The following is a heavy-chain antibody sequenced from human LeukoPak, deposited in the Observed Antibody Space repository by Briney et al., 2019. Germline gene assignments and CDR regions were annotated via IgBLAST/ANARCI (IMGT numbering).Heavy chain of an antibody. D-gene: IGHD3-22*01. CDR3: ASTPKWDDSSGYYYWYYFDY. V-gene: IGHV1-69*13. CDR2: IIPIFGTA. J-gene: IGHJ4*02. Sequence: GASVKVSCKASGGTFSSYAISWVRQAPGQGLEWMGGIIPIFGTANYAQKFQGRVTITADESTSTAYMELSSLRSEDTAVYYCASTPKWDDSSGYYYWYYFDYWGQGTLVTVSS. CDR1: GGTFSSYA.